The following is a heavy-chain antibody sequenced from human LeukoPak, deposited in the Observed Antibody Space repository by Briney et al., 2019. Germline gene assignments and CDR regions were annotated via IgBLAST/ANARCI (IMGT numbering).Heavy chain of an antibody. J-gene: IGHJ6*02. CDR1: GFTFSSYA. CDR2: ISGSGGST. V-gene: IGHV3-23*01. Sequence: GGSLRLSCAASGFTFSSYAMSWVRQAPGKGLEWVSDISGSGGSTYYADSVKGRFTISRDNSKNTLYLQMNSLRAEDTAVYYCAKPYSGSYRPYGMDVWGQGTTVTVSS. D-gene: IGHD1-26*01. CDR3: AKPYSGSYRPYGMDV.